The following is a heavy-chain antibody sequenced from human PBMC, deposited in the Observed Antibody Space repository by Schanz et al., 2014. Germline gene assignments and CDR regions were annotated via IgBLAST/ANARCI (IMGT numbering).Heavy chain of an antibody. CDR2: INPTTGNP. J-gene: IGHJ6*02. CDR3: ARARYGLDV. Sequence: QVQLVQSGGEMKKPGASVKVSCKASGYIFSSYAIHWVRQAPGQGLEWMGWINPTTGNPGYAQGFTGRFVFSFDTSVSTAYLQISGLKAEDTAVYYCARARYGLDVWGQGTTVTVSS. V-gene: IGHV7-4-1*02. CDR1: GYIFSSYA.